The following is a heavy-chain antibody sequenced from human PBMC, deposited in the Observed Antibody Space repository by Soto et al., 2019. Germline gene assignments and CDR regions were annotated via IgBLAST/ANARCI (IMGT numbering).Heavy chain of an antibody. V-gene: IGHV3-66*01. CDR2: IQDGGSI. CDR1: GFSVSNNY. J-gene: IGHJ4*02. Sequence: EVLLEESGGDLVQPGGSLRLSCAASGFSVSNNYMTWVRQVPGKGLEWVSVIQDGGSITYADSVRDRFTISRDSSKNTVFLQMSSLRPEDTAVYFCARGEGSGSNAIGQWGQGTLVTVSS. CDR3: ARGEGSGSNAIGQ. D-gene: IGHD3-10*01.